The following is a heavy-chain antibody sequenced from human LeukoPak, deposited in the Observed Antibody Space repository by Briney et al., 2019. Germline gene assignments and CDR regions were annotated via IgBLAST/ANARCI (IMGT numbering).Heavy chain of an antibody. CDR1: GFTFSDYN. Sequence: PGGSLRLSCAASGFTFSDYNMSWVRQAPGKGLEWVANIKQDGSEKYYVDSVKGRFTISRDNAKTSLYPQMNSLRAEDTAVYYCARGGHWGQGTLVPVPS. V-gene: IGHV3-7*01. CDR2: IKQDGSEK. CDR3: ARGGH. J-gene: IGHJ4*02.